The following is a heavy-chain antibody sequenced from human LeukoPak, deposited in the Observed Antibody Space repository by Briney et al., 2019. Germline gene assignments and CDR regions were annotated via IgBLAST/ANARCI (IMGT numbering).Heavy chain of an antibody. CDR3: ARSLISRGSGSYSSDX. Sequence: QAGGSLRLSCAASGFTFSSYAMHWVREAPGKGLEWVAVISYDGSNKYYADSVKGRFTISRDNSKNTLYLQMNSLRAEDTAVYYCARSLISRGSGSYSSDXXXQGTLVTVPS. CDR1: GFTFSSYA. CDR2: ISYDGSNK. J-gene: IGHJ4*02. D-gene: IGHD3-10*01. V-gene: IGHV3-30-3*01.